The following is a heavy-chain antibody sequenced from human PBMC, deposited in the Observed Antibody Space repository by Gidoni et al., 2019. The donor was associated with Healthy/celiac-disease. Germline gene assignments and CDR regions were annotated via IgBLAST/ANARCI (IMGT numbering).Heavy chain of an antibody. CDR3: YCSSTGDKSMDV. D-gene: IGHD2-2*01. CDR1: GFTFSSYG. Sequence: VESGGGVVQPGRSLRLSCAASGFTFSSYGMHWVRQAPGKGLEWVAVISYDGSNKYYADSVKGRFTISRDNSKNTLYLQMNSLRAEDTAVYYCYCSSTGDKSMDVWGKGTTVTVSS. V-gene: IGHV3-30*03. CDR2: ISYDGSNK. J-gene: IGHJ6*03.